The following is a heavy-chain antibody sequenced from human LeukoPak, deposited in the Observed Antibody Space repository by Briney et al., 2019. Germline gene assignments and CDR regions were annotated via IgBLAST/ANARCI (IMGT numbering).Heavy chain of an antibody. CDR2: INHSGST. J-gene: IGHJ4*02. CDR3: ASPLPGGYSSSWERREFYFDY. Sequence: PSETLSLTCAVYGGSFSGYYWSWIRQPPGKGLEWIGEINHSGSTNYNPSLKSRVTISVDTSKNQFSLKLSSVTAADTAVYYCASPLPGGYSSSWERREFYFDYWGQGTLVTVSS. CDR1: GGSFSGYY. D-gene: IGHD6-13*01. V-gene: IGHV4-34*01.